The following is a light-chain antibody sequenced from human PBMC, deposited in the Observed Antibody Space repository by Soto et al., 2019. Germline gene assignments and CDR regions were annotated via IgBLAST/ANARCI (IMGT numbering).Light chain of an antibody. Sequence: DIQMTQSPSSLSASVGDRVTITCRATQSISNSLNWYQQKPGEAPNLLIYAASSLLSGVPSRFSGTGSETDFTLTISSLQPEDFATYYCQQSYSTPYTFGQGTKLEIK. CDR2: AAS. V-gene: IGKV1-39*01. CDR1: QSISNS. J-gene: IGKJ2*01. CDR3: QQSYSTPYT.